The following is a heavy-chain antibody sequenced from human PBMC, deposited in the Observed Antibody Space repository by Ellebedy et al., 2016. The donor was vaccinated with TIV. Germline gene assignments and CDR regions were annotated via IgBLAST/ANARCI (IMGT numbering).Heavy chain of an antibody. CDR3: ARDKDIVATIFRYGMDV. Sequence: GESLKISCAASGFTFSDYYMSWIRQAPGKGLEWVSYISSSGSTIYYADSVKGRFTISRDNAKNSLYLQMNSLRAEDTAVYYCARDKDIVATIFRYGMDVWGQGTTVTVSS. D-gene: IGHD5-12*01. J-gene: IGHJ6*02. CDR2: ISSSGSTI. V-gene: IGHV3-11*04. CDR1: GFTFSDYY.